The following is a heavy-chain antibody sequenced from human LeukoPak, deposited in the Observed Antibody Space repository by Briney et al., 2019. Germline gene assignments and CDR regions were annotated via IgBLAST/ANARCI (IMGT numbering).Heavy chain of an antibody. CDR1: GYTFTSYG. V-gene: IGHV1-18*01. D-gene: IGHD3-22*01. CDR3: ARDYYYDSSGYPSSWFDP. CDR2: ISAYNGNI. J-gene: IGHJ5*02. Sequence: ASVKVSCKASGYTFTSYGISWVRQAPGQGLEWMGWISAYNGNINYAQKLQGRVTMTTDTSTSTAYMELRSLRSDDTAVYYCARDYYYDSSGYPSSWFDPWGQGTLVTVSS.